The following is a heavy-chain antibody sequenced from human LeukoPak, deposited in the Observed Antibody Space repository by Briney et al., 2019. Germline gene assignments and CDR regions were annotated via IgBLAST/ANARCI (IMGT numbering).Heavy chain of an antibody. V-gene: IGHV4-34*01. CDR2: INHSGST. J-gene: IGHJ5*02. D-gene: IGHD2-2*01. CDR3: ARGRAGDIVVVPAAILNWFDP. CDR1: GFTFSNPW. Sequence: GSLRLSCAASGFTFSNPWMSWVRQAPGKGLEWVGEINHSGSTNYNPSLKSRVTISVDTSKNQFSLKLSSVTAADTAVYYCARGRAGDIVVVPAAILNWFDPWGQGTLVTVSS.